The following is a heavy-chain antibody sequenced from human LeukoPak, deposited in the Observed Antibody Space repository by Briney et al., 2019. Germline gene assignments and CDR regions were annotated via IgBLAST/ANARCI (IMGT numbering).Heavy chain of an antibody. J-gene: IGHJ4*02. CDR1: GFTFSSYS. V-gene: IGHV3-21*01. CDR2: ISSSGSYI. D-gene: IGHD5-18*01. CDR3: ARGNTAMVFFDY. Sequence: GGSLRLSCAASGFTFSSYSMNGVRQAPGKGLEWVSSISSSGSYIYYADSLRGRFTITRDNAKNSLYLQMNSLRAEDTAVYYCARGNTAMVFFDYWGQGTLVTVSS.